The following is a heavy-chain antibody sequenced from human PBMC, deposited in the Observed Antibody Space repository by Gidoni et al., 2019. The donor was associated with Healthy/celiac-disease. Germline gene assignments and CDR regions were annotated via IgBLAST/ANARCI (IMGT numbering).Heavy chain of an antibody. D-gene: IGHD4-17*01. V-gene: IGHV3-33*01. CDR2: IWYDGSNK. J-gene: IGHJ4*02. CDR3: ARGVLTGYGDHDAFDY. Sequence: QVQLLESVGGVVQPGRSLTLTCAASGFTSSIYGMHWVRQAPGKGLEGVAVIWYDGSNKYYADSGKGRFTISRDNSKNTLYLQMNSLRAEDTAVYYCARGVLTGYGDHDAFDYWGQGTLVTVSS. CDR1: GFTSSIYG.